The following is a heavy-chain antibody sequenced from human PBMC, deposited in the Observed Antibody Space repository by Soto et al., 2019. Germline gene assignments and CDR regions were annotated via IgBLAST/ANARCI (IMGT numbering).Heavy chain of an antibody. Sequence: GASVKVSCKASGGTFSRYAISWVRQAPGQRLEWMGGIIPIFGTANYAQKFQGRVTITADESTSTAYMELSSLRSEDTAVYYCARAPPYYDFWSGYTIGFDYWGQGTLVTVSS. D-gene: IGHD3-3*01. J-gene: IGHJ4*02. CDR1: GGTFSRYA. V-gene: IGHV1-69*13. CDR3: ARAPPYYDFWSGYTIGFDY. CDR2: IIPIFGTA.